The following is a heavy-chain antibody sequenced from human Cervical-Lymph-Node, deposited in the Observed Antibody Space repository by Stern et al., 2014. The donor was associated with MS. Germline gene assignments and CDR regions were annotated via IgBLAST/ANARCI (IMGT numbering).Heavy chain of an antibody. Sequence: QVQLQESGPGLVKPSGTLSLTCAVSGGSISSSNWGSWVRQPPGKGLEGIGEMYPSGRNHYNPSLKSRVTISGGKYKNQFSLKLSSVTAADTAVYYCAREGYSSSYDAFDIWGQGTMVTVSS. CDR1: GGSISSSNW. D-gene: IGHD6-6*01. J-gene: IGHJ3*02. CDR3: AREGYSSSYDAFDI. V-gene: IGHV4-4*02. CDR2: MYPSGRN.